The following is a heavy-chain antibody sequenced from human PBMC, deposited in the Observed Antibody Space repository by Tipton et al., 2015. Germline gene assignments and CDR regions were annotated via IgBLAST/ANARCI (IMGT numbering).Heavy chain of an antibody. Sequence: QLVQSGAEVRKPGASVKLSCAASGYTFNYYYVNWVRQAPGQGLEWMGIVNPSGDSTNYAQKFQGRVTMTRNTSTSTVYMELSSLRSEDTAVYYCARDRGRGAWFDPWGQGTLVTVSS. CDR2: VNPSGDST. D-gene: IGHD3-16*01. J-gene: IGHJ5*02. CDR1: GYTFNYYY. V-gene: IGHV1-46*02. CDR3: ARDRGRGAWFDP.